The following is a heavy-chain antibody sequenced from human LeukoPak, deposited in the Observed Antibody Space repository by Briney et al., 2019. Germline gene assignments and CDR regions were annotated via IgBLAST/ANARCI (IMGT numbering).Heavy chain of an antibody. CDR3: AKDFNRITGTLDY. D-gene: IGHD1-20*01. V-gene: IGHV3-33*06. CDR2: IWYDGSNK. Sequence: GGSLRLSCAASGFTFSSYGMHWVRQAPGKGLERVAVIWYDGSNKYYADSVKGRFTISRDNSKNTLYLQMNSLRAEDTAVYYCAKDFNRITGTLDYWGQGTLVTVSS. CDR1: GFTFSSYG. J-gene: IGHJ4*02.